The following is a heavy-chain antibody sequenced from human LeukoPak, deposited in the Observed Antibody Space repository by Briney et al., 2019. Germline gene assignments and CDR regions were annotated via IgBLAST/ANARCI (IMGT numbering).Heavy chain of an antibody. CDR2: IIPIFGTA. J-gene: IGHJ6*03. V-gene: IGHV1-69*05. CDR3: AGVVVPAAMRYYYYYMDV. Sequence: SVKVSCKASGGTFSSYAISWVRDAPGRGLEWMGGIIPIFGTANYAQKFQGRVTITTDESTSTAYMELSSLRSEDTAVYYCAGVVVPAAMRYYYYYMDVWGKGTTVTVSS. D-gene: IGHD2-2*01. CDR1: GGTFSSYA.